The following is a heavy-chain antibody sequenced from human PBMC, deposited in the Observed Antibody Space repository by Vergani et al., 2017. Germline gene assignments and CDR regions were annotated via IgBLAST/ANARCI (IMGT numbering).Heavy chain of an antibody. CDR3: ARDCTSGGCPDNYGMDV. D-gene: IGHD2-8*01. V-gene: IGHV3-21*06. CDR2: IGSSGPYI. Sequence: AASGFTFSSYWMSWVRQAPGKGLEWVAFIGSSGPYINYADSVKGRFIISRDNTNNSLFLQLRSLRAEDAAVYYCARDCTSGGCPDNYGMDVWGQGATVTVSS. J-gene: IGHJ6*02. CDR1: GFTFSSYW.